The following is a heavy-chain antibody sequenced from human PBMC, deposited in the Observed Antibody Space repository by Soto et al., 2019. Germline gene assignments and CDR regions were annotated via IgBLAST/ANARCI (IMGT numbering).Heavy chain of an antibody. CDR1: GVAFTRSG. Sequence: QLHLVESGGGVVQPGRSLGLSCAASGVAFTRSGMHWVRQAPGKGLEWVAFIFSDGSSKYCADSVKGRFTISRDNSKNTLYLQMNNLRAEDTAIYYCARDKGVTCLDNWGQGTLVTVSS. CDR2: IFSDGSSK. D-gene: IGHD2-8*01. V-gene: IGHV3-33*01. CDR3: ARDKGVTCLDN. J-gene: IGHJ4*02.